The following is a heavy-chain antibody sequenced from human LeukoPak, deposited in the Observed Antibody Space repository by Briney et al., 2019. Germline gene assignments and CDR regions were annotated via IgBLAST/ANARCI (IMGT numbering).Heavy chain of an antibody. Sequence: PSETLSLTCTVSGGSISSYYWSWIRQPPGKGLEWIGYIYYSGSTNYNPSLKSRVTISVDTSKNQFSLKLSSVTAADTAVYHCARSPITMVREIDYWGQGTLVTVSS. CDR2: IYYSGST. CDR1: GGSISSYY. CDR3: ARSPITMVREIDY. V-gene: IGHV4-59*08. D-gene: IGHD3-10*01. J-gene: IGHJ4*02.